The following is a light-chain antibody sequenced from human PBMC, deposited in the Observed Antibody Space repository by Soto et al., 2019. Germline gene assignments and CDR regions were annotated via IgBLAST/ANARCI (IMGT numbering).Light chain of an antibody. CDR2: RAS. J-gene: IGKJ4*01. Sequence: EIVLTQSPGTLSLSPGERATLSCRASQSISSNLAWYQQKLGQAPRLLIYRASTRATGIPARFSGSGSGTEFTLSISSLQSEDFAVYYCQQYHNWVTFGGGTKVDIK. CDR1: QSISSN. CDR3: QQYHNWVT. V-gene: IGKV3-15*01.